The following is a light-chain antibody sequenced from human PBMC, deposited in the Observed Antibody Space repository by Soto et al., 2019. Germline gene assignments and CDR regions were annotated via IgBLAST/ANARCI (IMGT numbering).Light chain of an antibody. Sequence: EIVLTQSPGTLSLSPGERATLSCRASQSVSSSYLAWYQQKPGQAPRLLIYGASSRATGIPDRFSGSGSGKDITLIISRLETEDFAVYYWQQYGSSPPYTFGQWTKLDMK. CDR1: QSVSSSY. CDR3: QQYGSSPPYT. CDR2: GAS. V-gene: IGKV3-20*01. J-gene: IGKJ2*01.